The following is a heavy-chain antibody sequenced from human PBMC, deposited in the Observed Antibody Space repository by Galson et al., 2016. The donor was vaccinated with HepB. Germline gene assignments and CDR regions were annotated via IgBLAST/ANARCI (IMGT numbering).Heavy chain of an antibody. CDR1: GFTFSSYA. V-gene: IGHV3-23*01. CDR2: ISGSGGST. J-gene: IGHJ3*02. D-gene: IGHD3-9*01. CDR3: AKEGRDILTGYYNGDACDI. Sequence: SLRLSCAASGFTFSSYAMSWVRQAPGKGLEWVSAISGSGGSTYYADSVKGRFTISRDNSKNTLYLQMNSLRAEDTAVYYCAKEGRDILTGYYNGDACDIWGQGTMVTVPS.